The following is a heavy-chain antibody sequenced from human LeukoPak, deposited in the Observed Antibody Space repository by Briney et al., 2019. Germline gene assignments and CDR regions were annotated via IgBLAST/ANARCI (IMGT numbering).Heavy chain of an antibody. D-gene: IGHD1-26*01. V-gene: IGHV4-39*07. CDR2: IYYSGST. CDR1: GGSISSSSYY. Sequence: SETLSLTCTVSGGSISSSSYYWGWIRQPPGKGLEWIGSIYYSGSTYYNPSLKSRVTISVDTSKNQFSLKLSSVTAADTAVYYCARDKVGATYYYYMDVWGKGTTVTVSS. J-gene: IGHJ6*03. CDR3: ARDKVGATYYYYMDV.